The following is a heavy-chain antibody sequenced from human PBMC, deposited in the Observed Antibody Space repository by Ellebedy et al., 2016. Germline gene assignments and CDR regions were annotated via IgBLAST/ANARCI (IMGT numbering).Heavy chain of an antibody. D-gene: IGHD1-26*01. Sequence: GESLKISXTASGFTFGDYAMSWFRQAPGKGLEWVGFIRSKAYGGTTEYAASVKGRFTISRDDSKSIAYLQMNSLKTEDTAVYYCTSFGSYYGNFDYWGQGTLVTVSS. CDR1: GFTFGDYA. CDR3: TSFGSYYGNFDY. CDR2: IRSKAYGGTT. J-gene: IGHJ4*02. V-gene: IGHV3-49*03.